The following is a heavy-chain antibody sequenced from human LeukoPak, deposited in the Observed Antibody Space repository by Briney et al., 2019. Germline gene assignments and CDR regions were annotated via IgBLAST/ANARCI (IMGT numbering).Heavy chain of an antibody. CDR2: IYYSGST. Sequence: SETLSLTCTVSGGSISSYYWSWIRQPPGKGLEWIGYIYYSGSTNYNPSLKSRVTISVDTSKNQFSLKLSSVTAADTAVYYCASRITIFGGNYMDVWGKGTTVTVSS. V-gene: IGHV4-59*01. J-gene: IGHJ6*03. D-gene: IGHD3-3*01. CDR1: GGSISSYY. CDR3: ASRITIFGGNYMDV.